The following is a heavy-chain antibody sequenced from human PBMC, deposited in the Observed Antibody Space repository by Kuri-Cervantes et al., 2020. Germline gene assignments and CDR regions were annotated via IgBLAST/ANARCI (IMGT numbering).Heavy chain of an antibody. D-gene: IGHD3-10*01. CDR3: AKGPQAYYGSGSYYNDDAFDT. J-gene: IGHJ3*02. CDR2: ISGSGGST. CDR1: GFIFRDYA. Sequence: GGSLRLSCVASGFIFRDYAMSWVRQAPGKGLEWVSAISGSGGSTYYADSVKGRFTISRDNSKNTLYLQMNSLRAEDKTVYYCAKGPQAYYGSGSYYNDDAFDTWGQGTMVTVSS. V-gene: IGHV3-23*01.